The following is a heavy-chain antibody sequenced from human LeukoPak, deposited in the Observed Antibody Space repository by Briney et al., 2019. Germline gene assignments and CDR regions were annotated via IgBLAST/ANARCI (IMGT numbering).Heavy chain of an antibody. D-gene: IGHD1-1*01. V-gene: IGHV1-69*13. CDR3: ARSGSRYSYYYYYMDV. CDR2: IIPIFGTA. CDR1: GGTFSSYA. Sequence: SVKVSCKASGGTFSSYAISWVRQAPGHGLEWMGGIIPIFGTANYAHKFQGRVTITADESTSTAYMELSSLRSEDTAVYYCARSGSRYSYYYYYMDVWGKGTTVTVSS. J-gene: IGHJ6*03.